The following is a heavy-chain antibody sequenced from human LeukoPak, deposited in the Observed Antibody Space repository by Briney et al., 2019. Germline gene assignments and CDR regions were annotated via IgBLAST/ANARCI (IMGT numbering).Heavy chain of an antibody. J-gene: IGHJ5*02. CDR1: GGTFSSYT. Sequence: ASVKVSCKASGGTFSSYTISWVRQAPGQGLEWMGRINPNSGGTNYAQKFQGRVTMTRDTSISTAYMELSRLRSDDTAVYYCARDYDFWSGNNWFDPWGQGTLVTVSS. D-gene: IGHD3-3*01. V-gene: IGHV1-2*06. CDR3: ARDYDFWSGNNWFDP. CDR2: INPNSGGT.